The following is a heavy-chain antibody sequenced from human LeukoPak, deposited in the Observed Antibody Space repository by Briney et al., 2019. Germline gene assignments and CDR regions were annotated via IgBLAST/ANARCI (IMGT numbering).Heavy chain of an antibody. CDR3: AKTSNYYGSGSYYNVRPFDY. V-gene: IGHV3-23*01. D-gene: IGHD3-10*01. Sequence: GGSLRLSCAASGFTFSSYAMSWVRQAPGKGLEWVSAISGSGGSTYYADSVKGRFTISRDNSKSTLYLQMNSLRAEDTAVYYCAKTSNYYGSGSYYNVRPFDYWGQGTLVTVSS. CDR2: ISGSGGST. CDR1: GFTFSSYA. J-gene: IGHJ4*02.